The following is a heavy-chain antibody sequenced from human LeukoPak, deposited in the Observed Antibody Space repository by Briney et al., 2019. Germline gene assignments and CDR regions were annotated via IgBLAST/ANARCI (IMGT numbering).Heavy chain of an antibody. CDR1: GGSFSGYY. Sequence: SETLSLTCAVYGGSFSGYYWSWIRQPPGKGLEWIGEINHSGSTNYNPSLKSRVTISVDTSKNQFSQKLSSVTAADTAVYYCARPDYYGSGTGFDYWGQGTLVTVSS. J-gene: IGHJ4*02. CDR3: ARPDYYGSGTGFDY. CDR2: INHSGST. V-gene: IGHV4-34*01. D-gene: IGHD3-10*01.